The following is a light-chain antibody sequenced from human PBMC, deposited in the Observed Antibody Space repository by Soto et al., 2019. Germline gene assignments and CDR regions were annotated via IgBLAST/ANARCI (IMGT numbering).Light chain of an antibody. V-gene: IGKV1-5*03. CDR1: QTISSS. CDR3: QQYNSLCT. Sequence: DIHMTKSPVMLSSPVADRVTITCWASQTISSSLAWYQQKPGKAPKLLIYKASSLESGVPSRCRGGGSGTEFTLTISGLQHDDVATYCCQQYNSLCTFGQGTKVDNK. J-gene: IGKJ1*01. CDR2: KAS.